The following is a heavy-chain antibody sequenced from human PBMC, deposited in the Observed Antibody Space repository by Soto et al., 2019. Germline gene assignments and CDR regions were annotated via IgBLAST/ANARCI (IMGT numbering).Heavy chain of an antibody. CDR1: SYTFTAYG. V-gene: IGHV1-18*01. J-gene: IGHJ4*02. CDR2: VGTNNDNT. Sequence: QVQMVQSGPEVKMPGASVKVSCKTSSYTFTAYGLAWLRQAPGQRPEWMGWVGTNNDNTNYAEKFQDRVTMTTDTSTATTYMELRSLRSDDTAVYYCARELNTDSSAYYSFAYWGQGTLVTVSS. D-gene: IGHD3-22*01. CDR3: ARELNTDSSAYYSFAY.